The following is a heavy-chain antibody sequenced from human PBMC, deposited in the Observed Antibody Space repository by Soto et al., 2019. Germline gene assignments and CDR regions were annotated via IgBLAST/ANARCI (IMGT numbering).Heavy chain of an antibody. CDR3: ARESLSMVRGVIMTSWFDP. CDR1: GFTVSSNY. CDR2: IYSGGST. V-gene: IGHV3-66*01. J-gene: IGHJ5*02. D-gene: IGHD3-10*01. Sequence: GGSLRLSCAASGFTVSSNYMSWVRQAPGEGLEWVSSIYSGGSTYYADSVKGRFTISRDNSKNTLYLQMNSLRAEDTAVYYCARESLSMVRGVIMTSWFDPWGQGTLVTVSS.